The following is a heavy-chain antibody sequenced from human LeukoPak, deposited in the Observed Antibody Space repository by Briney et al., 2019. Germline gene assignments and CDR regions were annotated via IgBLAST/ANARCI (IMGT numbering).Heavy chain of an antibody. CDR3: AKSGQAFLWFGEQPFGGYWFDP. Sequence: GGSLRLSCAASGFTFSSYAMHWVRQAPGKGLEWVAVISYDGSNKYYADFVKGRFTISRDNSKNTLYLQMNSLRAEDTAVYYCAKSGQAFLWFGEQPFGGYWFDPWGQGTLVTVSS. V-gene: IGHV3-30-3*02. CDR1: GFTFSSYA. CDR2: ISYDGSNK. J-gene: IGHJ5*02. D-gene: IGHD3-10*01.